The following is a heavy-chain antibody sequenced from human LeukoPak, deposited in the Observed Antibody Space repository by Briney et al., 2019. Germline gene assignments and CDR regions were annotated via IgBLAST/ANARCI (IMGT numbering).Heavy chain of an antibody. CDR3: TTEHLTWIRLWLPDSVDY. Sequence: GGSLRLSCAASGFTFSNAWMIWVRQAPGKGLEWVGRIKSKTDGGTTDYAAPVKGRFTISRDDSKNTLYLQMNSLKTEDTAVYYCTTEHLTWIRLWLPDSVDYWGQGTLVTVSS. V-gene: IGHV3-15*01. J-gene: IGHJ4*02. D-gene: IGHD5-18*01. CDR2: IKSKTDGGTT. CDR1: GFTFSNAW.